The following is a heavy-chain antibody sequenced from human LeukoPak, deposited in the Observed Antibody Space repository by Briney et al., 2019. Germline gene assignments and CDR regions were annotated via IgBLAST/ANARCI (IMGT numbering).Heavy chain of an antibody. Sequence: SETLSLTCTVSGGSISSYYWSWIRQPAGKGLEWIGRIYTSGSPNYNPSLKSRVTMSVDTSKNQFSLKLSSVTAADTAVYYCARSTWRYDILTGYYKGAFDIWGQGTMVTVSS. D-gene: IGHD3-9*01. CDR3: ARSTWRYDILTGYYKGAFDI. CDR1: GGSISSYY. J-gene: IGHJ3*02. V-gene: IGHV4-4*07. CDR2: IYTSGSP.